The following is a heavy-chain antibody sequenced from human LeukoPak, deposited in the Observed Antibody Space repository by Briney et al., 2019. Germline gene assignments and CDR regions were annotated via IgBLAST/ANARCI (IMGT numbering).Heavy chain of an antibody. V-gene: IGHV3-64*01. Sequence: PGGSLRLSCAASGFTFSSYAMHWVRQAPGKRLEYVSAISSNGGSTYYANSVKGRFTISRDNSKNTLYLQMGSLRAEDMAVYYCASLCIVSTGCAFDIWGQGTMVTVSS. CDR3: ASLCIVSTGCAFDI. CDR2: ISSNGGST. CDR1: GFTFSSYA. J-gene: IGHJ3*02. D-gene: IGHD1-26*01.